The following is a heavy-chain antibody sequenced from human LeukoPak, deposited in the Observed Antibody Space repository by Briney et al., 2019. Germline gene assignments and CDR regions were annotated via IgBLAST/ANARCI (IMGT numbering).Heavy chain of an antibody. D-gene: IGHD3-10*01. CDR1: GGSFSGYY. J-gene: IGHJ4*02. V-gene: IGHV4-34*01. CDR2: INHSGST. CDR3: ARARRRYGSGSYYDY. Sequence: SETLSLTCAVYGGSFSGYYWSWIRQPPGKGLEWIGEINHSGSTNYNPSLKSRVTISVATSKKQFSLKLSSVTAADTAVYYWARARRRYGSGSYYDYWGQGTLVTVSS.